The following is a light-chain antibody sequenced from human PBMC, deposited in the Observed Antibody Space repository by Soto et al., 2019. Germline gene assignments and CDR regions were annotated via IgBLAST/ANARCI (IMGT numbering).Light chain of an antibody. CDR3: QSYDSSPS. CDR2: GNS. Sequence: QSVLTQPPSVSGAPGQRVTISCTGSSSNIGAGYDVHWYQQLPGTAPKLLIYGNSNRPSGVPDRFSGSKSGTSASLAITGLQAEDEADYYCQSYDSSPSLGGGTKLTVL. V-gene: IGLV1-40*01. J-gene: IGLJ2*01. CDR1: SSNIGAGYD.